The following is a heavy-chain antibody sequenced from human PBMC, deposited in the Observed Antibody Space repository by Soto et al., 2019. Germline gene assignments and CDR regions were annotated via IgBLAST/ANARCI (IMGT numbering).Heavy chain of an antibody. CDR1: GGSISSYY. J-gene: IGHJ6*02. CDR3: ARDGYYGSGSYGYYYYYGMDV. D-gene: IGHD3-10*01. V-gene: IGHV4-59*01. Sequence: SSETLSLTCTVSGGSISSYYWSWIRQPPGKGLEWIGYIYYSGSTNYNPSLKSRVTISVDTSKNQFSLKLSSVTAADTAVYYCARDGYYGSGSYGYYYYYGMDVWGQGTTVTVSS. CDR2: IYYSGST.